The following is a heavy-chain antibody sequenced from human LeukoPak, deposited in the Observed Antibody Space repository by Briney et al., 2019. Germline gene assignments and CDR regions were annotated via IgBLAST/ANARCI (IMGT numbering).Heavy chain of an antibody. V-gene: IGHV4-31*03. CDR1: GDSISSDNYY. CDR3: AKDRAGYCSGGSCYTTFDP. J-gene: IGHJ5*02. Sequence: SQTLSLTCTVSGDSISSDNYYWTGIRQHPGKGLEWIGYIYYSGSTYYNPSLKSRVTISVDTSKNQFSLMLSSVTAADTALYYCAKDRAGYCSGGSCYTTFDPWGQGTLVTVSS. D-gene: IGHD2-15*01. CDR2: IYYSGST.